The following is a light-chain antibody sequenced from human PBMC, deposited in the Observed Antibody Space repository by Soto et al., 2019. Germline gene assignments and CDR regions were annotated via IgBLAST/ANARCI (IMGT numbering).Light chain of an antibody. V-gene: IGKV3-20*01. CDR2: GAS. Sequence: ESVFTQSPSTLSLSPGEKATLSCRATQSVSSSYLAWYQQKPGQAPRLLIYGASSRATGIPDRFSGSGSGTDFTLTISRLEPEDFAVYYCQQYGSSLRVTFGPGTTVDIK. J-gene: IGKJ3*01. CDR1: QSVSSSY. CDR3: QQYGSSLRVT.